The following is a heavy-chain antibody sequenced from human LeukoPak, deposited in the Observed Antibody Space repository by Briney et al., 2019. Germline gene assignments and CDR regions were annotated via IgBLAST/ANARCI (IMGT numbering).Heavy chain of an antibody. Sequence: KPSETLSLTCTVSGGSISSYYWSWIRQPPGKGLEWIGDISHSGFTNYNPSLKSRVTISVDTSTNQFSLKLNSVTAADTAVYYCARPNDYGDDYWGQGTLVTVSS. D-gene: IGHD4-17*01. CDR1: GGSISSYY. CDR2: ISHSGFT. CDR3: ARPNDYGDDY. J-gene: IGHJ4*02. V-gene: IGHV4-34*01.